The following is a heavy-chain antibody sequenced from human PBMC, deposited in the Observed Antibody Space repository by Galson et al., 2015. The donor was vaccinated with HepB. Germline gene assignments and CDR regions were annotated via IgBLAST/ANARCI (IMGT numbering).Heavy chain of an antibody. CDR1: GYSFTNNW. CDR2: IYPSDSET. Sequence: QSGAEVKKPGEPLKISCKGSGYSFTNNWIGWVRQVPGEGLEWVGIIYPSDSETRYSPSFQGQVTITADKSVSTAYLQWNSLKVSDTAMYYCARHGRNEPFDSWGQGTLVTVSS. V-gene: IGHV5-51*01. J-gene: IGHJ4*02. CDR3: ARHGRNEPFDS. D-gene: IGHD1-1*01.